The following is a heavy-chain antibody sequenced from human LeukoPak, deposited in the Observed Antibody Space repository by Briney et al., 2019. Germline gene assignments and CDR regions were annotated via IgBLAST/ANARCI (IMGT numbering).Heavy chain of an antibody. CDR3: AKDLTFGDGRWEFDA. CDR1: GFTFSSYG. J-gene: IGHJ5*02. V-gene: IGHV3-30*02. Sequence: GGSLRLSCAASGFTFSSYGMHWVRQAPGKGLEWVAFIRYDGSNKYYADSVKGRFTISRDNSKNTLYLQMNNLRVEDMAVYYCAKDLTFGDGRWEFDAWGQGSLVTVSS. CDR2: IRYDGSNK. D-gene: IGHD2-21*02.